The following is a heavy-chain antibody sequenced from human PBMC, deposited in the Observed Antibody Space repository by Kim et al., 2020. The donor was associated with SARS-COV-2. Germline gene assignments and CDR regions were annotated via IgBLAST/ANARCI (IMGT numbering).Heavy chain of an antibody. J-gene: IGHJ4*02. CDR3: ARETAGDWRWEDDY. V-gene: IGHV1-2*06. CDR1: GYTFTGYY. CDR2: INPNSGGT. Sequence: ASVKVSCKASGYTFTGYYMHWVRQAPGQGLEWMGRINPNSGGTNYAQKFQGRVTMTRDTSISTAYMELSRLRSDDTAVYYCARETAGDWRWEDDYWGQGTLVTVSS. D-gene: IGHD2-21*01.